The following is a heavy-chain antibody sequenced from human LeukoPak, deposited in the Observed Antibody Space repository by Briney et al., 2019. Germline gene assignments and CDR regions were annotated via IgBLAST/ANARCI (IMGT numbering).Heavy chain of an antibody. Sequence: GGSLRLSCAASGFTFSDYYMSWIRQAPGKGLEGVSYISSSGSTIYYADSVKGRFTNYRDNAKNSLYLQMNSLRAEDTAVYYCARAYGDYAFDIWGQGTMVTVSS. D-gene: IGHD4-17*01. V-gene: IGHV3-11*04. J-gene: IGHJ3*02. CDR2: ISSSGSTI. CDR3: ARAYGDYAFDI. CDR1: GFTFSDYY.